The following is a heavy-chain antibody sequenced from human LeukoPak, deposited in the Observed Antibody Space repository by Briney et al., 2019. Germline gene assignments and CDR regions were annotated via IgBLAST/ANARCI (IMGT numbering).Heavy chain of an antibody. CDR2: IYTSGST. V-gene: IGHV4-4*07. D-gene: IGHD4-23*01. Sequence: SETLSLTSTVSGGSISSYYWSWIRQPAGKGLEWIGRIYTSGSTNYNPSLKSRVTISVDTSKNQFSLKLSSVTAADTAVYYCATLRADYGGSGDAFDIWGQGTMVTVSS. J-gene: IGHJ3*02. CDR1: GGSISSYY. CDR3: ATLRADYGGSGDAFDI.